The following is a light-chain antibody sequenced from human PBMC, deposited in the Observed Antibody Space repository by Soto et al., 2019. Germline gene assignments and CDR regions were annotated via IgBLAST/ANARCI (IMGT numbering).Light chain of an antibody. CDR2: EVS. Sequence: QSALTQPASVSGSPGQSITISCTGTSRDVGGYNYVSWHQQHPGKAPKVIITEVSNRPSGVSNRFSGSKSGNTASLTISGLQAEDEADYYCSSYISSSNVFGTGTKVTVL. CDR1: SRDVGGYNY. V-gene: IGLV2-14*01. CDR3: SSYISSSNV. J-gene: IGLJ1*01.